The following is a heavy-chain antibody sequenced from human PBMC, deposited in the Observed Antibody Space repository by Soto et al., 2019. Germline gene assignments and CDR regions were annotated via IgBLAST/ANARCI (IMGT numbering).Heavy chain of an antibody. J-gene: IGHJ2*01. Sequence: GGSLRLSCAASGFTFSSYDMHWVRQATGKGLEWVSAIGTAGDTCYPGSVKGRFTISRENAKNSLYLQMNSLRAGDTAVYYCARRVSELTGYWYFDLWGRGTLVTVSS. CDR1: GFTFSSYD. V-gene: IGHV3-13*01. D-gene: IGHD7-27*01. CDR2: IGTAGDT. CDR3: ARRVSELTGYWYFDL.